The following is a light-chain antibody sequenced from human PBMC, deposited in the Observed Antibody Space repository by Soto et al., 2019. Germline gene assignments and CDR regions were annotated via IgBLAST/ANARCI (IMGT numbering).Light chain of an antibody. J-gene: IGLJ1*01. Sequence: QSVLTQPASVSGTPGQSITISCTRTSSDVGGYNYVSWYQQHPGKAPKLMIYDVSNRPSGVSNRFSGSKSGNTASLTISGLQPEDEADYYCNSYTSSGTGVFGTGTKLTVL. CDR1: SSDVGGYNY. V-gene: IGLV2-14*01. CDR3: NSYTSSGTGV. CDR2: DVS.